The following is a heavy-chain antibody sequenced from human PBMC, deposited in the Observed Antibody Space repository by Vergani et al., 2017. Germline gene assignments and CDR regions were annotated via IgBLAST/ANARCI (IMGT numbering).Heavy chain of an antibody. CDR3: AREGYDFWSGYAAYYYYGMDV. D-gene: IGHD3-3*01. Sequence: QVQLQESGPGLVKPSQTLSLTCTVSGGSISSGSYYWSWIRQPAGKGLEWIGRIYTSGSTNYNPSLKSRVTISVDTSKNQFSLKLSSVTAADTAVYYCAREGYDFWSGYAAYYYYGMDVWGQGTTVTVSS. J-gene: IGHJ6*02. V-gene: IGHV4-61*02. CDR2: IYTSGST. CDR1: GGSISSGSYY.